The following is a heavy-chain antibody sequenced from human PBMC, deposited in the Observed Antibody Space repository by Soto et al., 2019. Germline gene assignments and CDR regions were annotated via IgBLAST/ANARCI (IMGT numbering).Heavy chain of an antibody. D-gene: IGHD2-21*01. J-gene: IGHJ4*02. V-gene: IGHV4-34*01. CDR3: ARGPVRAKFPARNPTFDY. CDR2: INHSGST. CDR1: GGSFSGYY. Sequence: SETLSLTCAVYGGSFSGYYWSWIRQPPGKGLEWIGEINHSGSTNYNPSLKSRVTISVDTSKNQFSLKLSSVTAADTAVYYCARGPVRAKFPARNPTFDYWGQGTLVTVSS.